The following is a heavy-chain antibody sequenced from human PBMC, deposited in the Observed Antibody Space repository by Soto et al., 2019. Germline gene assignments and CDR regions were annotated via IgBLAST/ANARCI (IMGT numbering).Heavy chain of an antibody. V-gene: IGHV5-51*01. J-gene: IGHJ6*02. Sequence: PGESLKISCKGSGYSFTSYWIGWVRQMPGKGLEWMGIIYPGDSDTRYSPSFQGQVTISADKSISTAYLQWSSLKASDTAMYYCARTLQDYYYYYYGMDGWGQGTTVTVSS. CDR2: IYPGDSDT. CDR3: ARTLQDYYYYYYGMDG. CDR1: GYSFTSYW.